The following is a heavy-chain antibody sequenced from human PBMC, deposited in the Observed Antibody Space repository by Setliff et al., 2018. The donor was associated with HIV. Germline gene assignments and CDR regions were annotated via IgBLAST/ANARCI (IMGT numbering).Heavy chain of an antibody. CDR3: VREGEYFDTIGHYLVRRFFDL. CDR1: GFSFRTYW. Sequence: ETLSLTCTVSGFSFRTYWMSWVRQAPGKGLEWVANMKYDGTEIYYVDAVKGRFTISRDNAKKSVFLHMNSLRGEDTAVYYCVREGEYFDTIGHYLVRRFFDLWGQGTMVTVSS. CDR2: MKYDGTEI. D-gene: IGHD3-9*01. J-gene: IGHJ3*01. V-gene: IGHV3-7*01.